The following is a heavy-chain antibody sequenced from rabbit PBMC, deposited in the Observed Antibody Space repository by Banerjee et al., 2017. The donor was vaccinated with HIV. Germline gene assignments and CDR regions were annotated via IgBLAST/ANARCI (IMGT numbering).Heavy chain of an antibody. CDR1: GFPFTNNT. J-gene: IGHJ4*01. CDR2: IYAGSSGVT. V-gene: IGHV1S45*01. D-gene: IGHD6-1*01. Sequence: EQLVESGGGLVTPEGPLTLPCPASGFPFTNNTMCWVRQAPGEGLEWIACIYAGSSGVTYYANWAKGRFTISKTSSTTVTLQMTSLTAADTATYFCARDRGVTGYAYATYYFNLWGQGTLVTVS. CDR3: ARDRGVTGYAYATYYFNL.